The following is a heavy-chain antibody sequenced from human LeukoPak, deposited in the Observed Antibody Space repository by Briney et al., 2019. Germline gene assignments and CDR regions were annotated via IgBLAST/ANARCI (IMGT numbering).Heavy chain of an antibody. CDR2: IYSGGST. Sequence: PGRSLRLSCAASGFTVSSNYMSWVRQAPGKGLEWVSVIYSGGSTYYADSVKGRFTISRDNSKNTLYLQMNSLRAGDTAVYYCARDRIIAAAGIASDYWGQGTLVTVSS. D-gene: IGHD6-13*01. J-gene: IGHJ4*02. V-gene: IGHV3-53*01. CDR3: ARDRIIAAAGIASDY. CDR1: GFTVSSNY.